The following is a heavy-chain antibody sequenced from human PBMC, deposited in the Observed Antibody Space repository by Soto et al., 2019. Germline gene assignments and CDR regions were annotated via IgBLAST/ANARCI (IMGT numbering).Heavy chain of an antibody. D-gene: IGHD1-26*01. V-gene: IGHV3-7*03. CDR1: GFTFSSYW. CDR2: IKQDGSEK. J-gene: IGHJ6*02. Sequence: GGSLRLSCAASGFTFSSYWMSWARQAPGKGLEWVANIKQDGSEKYYVDSVKGRFTVSRDNAKNSLYLQMNSLRAEDTAVYYCARDYSGTAMGYYYYSGMDVWGQGTTVTVSS. CDR3: ARDYSGTAMGYYYYSGMDV.